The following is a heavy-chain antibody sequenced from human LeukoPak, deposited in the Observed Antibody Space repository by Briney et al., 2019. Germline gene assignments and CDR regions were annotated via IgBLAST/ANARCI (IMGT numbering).Heavy chain of an antibody. J-gene: IGHJ4*02. CDR3: ARDHYSRNDY. D-gene: IGHD6-13*01. CDR2: ISSSGSTI. CDR1: GFTFSSYE. V-gene: IGHV3-48*03. Sequence: GGSLRLSCAASGFTFSSYEMDWVRQAPGKGLEWVSYISSSGSTIYYADAVKARFTISRDNAKNSLYLQMNSLRDEDTAVYYCARDHYSRNDYWGQGTLVTLS.